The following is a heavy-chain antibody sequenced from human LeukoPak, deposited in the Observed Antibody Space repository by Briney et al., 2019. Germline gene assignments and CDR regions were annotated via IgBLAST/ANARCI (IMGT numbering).Heavy chain of an antibody. CDR1: GYTFTGHY. CDR3: ARRIAGRLINDAFDI. J-gene: IGHJ3*02. D-gene: IGHD6-6*01. V-gene: IGHV1-2*02. Sequence: ASVKVSCKASGYTFTGHYMHWVRQAPGQGLEWMGWINPYSGGTHYALIFQDRVTMTRDTSISTAYMELSRLRSDDTAVYYCARRIAGRLINDAFDIWDQGAMVTVSS. CDR2: INPYSGGT.